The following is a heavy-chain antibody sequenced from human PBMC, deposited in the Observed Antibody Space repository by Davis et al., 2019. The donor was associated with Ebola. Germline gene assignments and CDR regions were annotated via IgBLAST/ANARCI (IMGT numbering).Heavy chain of an antibody. CDR3: AKLESLGY. D-gene: IGHD7-27*01. J-gene: IGHJ4*02. Sequence: GESLKISCAASGFNFSNSAMSWVRQAPGKRLEWVSALSVSGATTYYTDSVKGRFTISRDNSKNTLYLQMNSLRAEDTAVYYCAKLESLGYWGQGTLVTVSS. CDR1: GFNFSNSA. CDR2: LSVSGATT. V-gene: IGHV3-23*01.